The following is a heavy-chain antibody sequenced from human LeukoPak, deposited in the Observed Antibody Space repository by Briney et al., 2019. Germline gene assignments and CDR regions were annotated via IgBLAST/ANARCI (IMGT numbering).Heavy chain of an antibody. CDR3: AKDRLKLGHWYFDL. Sequence: PGGSLRLSCAASGFTFSSYAMSWVRQAPGKGLEWVSAISGSGGSTYYADSVKGRFPISRDNSKNTLYLQMNSLRAEGTAVYYCAKDRLKLGHWYFDLWGRGTLVTVSS. CDR2: ISGSGGST. J-gene: IGHJ2*01. D-gene: IGHD7-27*01. CDR1: GFTFSSYA. V-gene: IGHV3-23*01.